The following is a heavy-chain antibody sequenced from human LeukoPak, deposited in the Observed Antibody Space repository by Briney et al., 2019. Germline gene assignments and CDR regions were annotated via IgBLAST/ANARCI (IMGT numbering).Heavy chain of an antibody. J-gene: IGHJ4*02. D-gene: IGHD3-22*01. V-gene: IGHV3-23*01. CDR2: ISGNGGST. Sequence: PGGSLRLSCAASGFTFSSYAMNWVRQAPGKGLEWVSAISGNGGSTYYADSVKGRFTISRDNSKNTLYLQMNSLRAEDTAVYYCAKDPYDSLEYFDYWGQGTLVAVPS. CDR3: AKDPYDSLEYFDY. CDR1: GFTFSSYA.